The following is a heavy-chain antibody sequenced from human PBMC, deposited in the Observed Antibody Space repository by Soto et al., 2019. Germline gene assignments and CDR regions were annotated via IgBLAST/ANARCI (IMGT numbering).Heavy chain of an antibody. CDR3: ARCGNLEIDY. CDR1: GGSISSGGYS. J-gene: IGHJ4*02. Sequence: SETLSLTCAVSGGSISSGGYSWSWIRQPPGKGLEWIGYIYHSGSTYYNPSLKSRVTISVDRSKNQFSLKLSSVTAADTAVYYCARCGNLEIDYWGQGTLVTVSS. CDR2: IYHSGST. D-gene: IGHD2-21*01. V-gene: IGHV4-30-2*01.